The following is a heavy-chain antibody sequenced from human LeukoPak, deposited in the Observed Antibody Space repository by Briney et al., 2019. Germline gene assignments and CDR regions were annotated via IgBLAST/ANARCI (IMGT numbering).Heavy chain of an antibody. J-gene: IGHJ3*01. Sequence: AGGSLRLSCAASGFTFSNYYMSWIRQAPGKGLEWVSYINTIGTTIYYADSLKGRFTISRDNAKNSLSLQMDSLRAEDTAVYYCARDSGTCRGCAFDVWGHGTMVTVSS. D-gene: IGHD6-25*01. CDR1: GFTFSNYY. V-gene: IGHV3-11*01. CDR3: ARDSGTCRGCAFDV. CDR2: INTIGTTI.